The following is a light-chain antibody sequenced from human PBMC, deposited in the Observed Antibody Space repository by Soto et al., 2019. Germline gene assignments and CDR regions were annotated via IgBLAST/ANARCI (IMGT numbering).Light chain of an antibody. CDR3: QQYHNWPA. CDR1: QSVSSS. J-gene: IGKJ1*01. CDR2: GAS. Sequence: EIVLTQSPGTLSLSPGERATLSCRASQSVSSSSLTWYQQKPGQAPRPLIYGASTRATGIPDRFSGSGSGTEFTLTISSLQSEDFAIYYCQQYHNWPAFGQGTKVEIK. V-gene: IGKV3D-15*01.